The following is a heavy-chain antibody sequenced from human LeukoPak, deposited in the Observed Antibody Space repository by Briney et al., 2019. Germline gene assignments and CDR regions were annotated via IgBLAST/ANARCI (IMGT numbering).Heavy chain of an antibody. V-gene: IGHV4-4*09. Sequence: SETLSLTCTVSGGSISSYYWSWIRHPPGKGLEWIGYIYTSGSTNYNPSLKSRVTISVDTSKHQFSLNLSSVTAADTAVYYCARRSIVATTFYYYYYMDVWGKGTTVTVFS. CDR2: IYTSGST. CDR3: ARRSIVATTFYYYYYMDV. J-gene: IGHJ6*03. D-gene: IGHD5-12*01. CDR1: GGSISSYY.